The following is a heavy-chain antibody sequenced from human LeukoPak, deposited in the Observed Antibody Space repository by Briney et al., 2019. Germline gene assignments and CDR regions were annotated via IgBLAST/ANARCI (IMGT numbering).Heavy chain of an antibody. V-gene: IGHV4-31*03. CDR3: ARVDYDFWSGYYRGRYFDY. J-gene: IGHJ4*02. CDR2: IYYSGST. CDR1: GGSISSGDYY. Sequence: SETLSLTCTVSGGSISSGDYYWSWIRQHPGKGLEWIGYIYYSGSTYYNPSLKSRVTISVDTSKNQFSLKLSSVTAADTAVYYCARVDYDFWSGYYRGRYFDYWGQGTLVTVSS. D-gene: IGHD3-3*01.